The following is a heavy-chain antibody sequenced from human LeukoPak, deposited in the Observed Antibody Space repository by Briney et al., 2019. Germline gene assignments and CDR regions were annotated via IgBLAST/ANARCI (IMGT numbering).Heavy chain of an antibody. V-gene: IGHV3-15*01. J-gene: IGHJ3*02. Sequence: GGSLRLSCAASGFTFSHTWISWVRQAPGKGLEWVGRVKSKNDGGSTDYAAPVKGRFTISRDDSKNTLYLQMNSLKTEDTAVYYCTTGVSRSGTYFPHAFDIWGQGTMVTVSS. CDR2: VKSKNDGGST. CDR3: TTGVSRSGTYFPHAFDI. CDR1: GFTFSHTW. D-gene: IGHD3-10*01.